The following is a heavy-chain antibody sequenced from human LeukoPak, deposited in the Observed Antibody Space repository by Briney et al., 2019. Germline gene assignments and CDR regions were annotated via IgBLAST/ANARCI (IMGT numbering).Heavy chain of an antibody. J-gene: IGHJ4*02. CDR3: ATLMAVAGFDY. CDR1: GFAFSSYS. Sequence: GGSLRLSCAASGFAFSSYSMSWIRQAPGKGLEWLSYISSSGSSIYYADSVKGRFTISRDNAKNSLYLQMNSLRAEDTAVYYCATLMAVAGFDYWGQGTLVTVSS. CDR2: ISSSGSSI. V-gene: IGHV3-48*04. D-gene: IGHD6-19*01.